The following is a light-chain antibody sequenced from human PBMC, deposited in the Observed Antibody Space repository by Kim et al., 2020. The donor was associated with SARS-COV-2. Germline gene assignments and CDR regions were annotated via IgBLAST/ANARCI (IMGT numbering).Light chain of an antibody. Sequence: FPGERSTLSCRASQRVTGTYLAWYQQKPGQAPRLLISDASSRAAGIPDRFSGNGSGTDFTLTISRLEPGDSAVYHCQQYGDSPKTFGQGTKVEIK. J-gene: IGKJ1*01. V-gene: IGKV3-20*01. CDR3: QQYGDSPKT. CDR2: DAS. CDR1: QRVTGTY.